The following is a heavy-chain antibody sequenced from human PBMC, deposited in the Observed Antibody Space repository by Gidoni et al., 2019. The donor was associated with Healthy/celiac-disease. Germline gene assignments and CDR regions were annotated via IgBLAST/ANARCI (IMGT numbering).Heavy chain of an antibody. Sequence: GFTFSSYAMHWVRQAPGKGLEWVAVISYDGSNKYYADSVKGRFTISRDNSKNTLYLQMNSLRAEDTAVYYCARDSSWSSSYIDYWGQGTLVTVSS. J-gene: IGHJ4*02. CDR2: ISYDGSNK. CDR3: ARDSSWSSSYIDY. CDR1: GFTFSSYA. V-gene: IGHV3-30*01. D-gene: IGHD6-6*01.